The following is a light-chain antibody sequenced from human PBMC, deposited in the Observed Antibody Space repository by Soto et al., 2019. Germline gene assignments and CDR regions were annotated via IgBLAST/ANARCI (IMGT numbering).Light chain of an antibody. V-gene: IGLV2-14*03. CDR3: SSFTSSTTRG. CDR2: DVS. CDR1: SSDIGGYDY. J-gene: IGLJ1*01. Sequence: QSALTQPASVSGSPGQSITISCTGSSSDIGGYDYVSWYQQYPGKAPKLMIYDVSNRPSGVSNRFSGSKSGNTASLTISGLQADDEADYYCSSFTSSTTRGFGTGTKVTVL.